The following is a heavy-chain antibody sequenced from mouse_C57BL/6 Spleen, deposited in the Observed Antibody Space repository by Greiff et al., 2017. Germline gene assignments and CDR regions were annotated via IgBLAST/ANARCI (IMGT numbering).Heavy chain of an antibody. CDR1: GYTFTEYT. CDR2: FYPGSGSI. CDR3: ARHEDDYGSSKVYYYAMDY. D-gene: IGHD1-1*01. V-gene: IGHV1-62-2*01. Sequence: QVQLQQSGAELVKPGASVKLSCKASGYTFTEYTIHWVKQRSGQGLEWIGWFYPGSGSITYNEKFKDKATLTAEKSSISVYMELSRLTSEDSAVYFCARHEDDYGSSKVYYYAMDYWGQGTSVTVSS. J-gene: IGHJ4*01.